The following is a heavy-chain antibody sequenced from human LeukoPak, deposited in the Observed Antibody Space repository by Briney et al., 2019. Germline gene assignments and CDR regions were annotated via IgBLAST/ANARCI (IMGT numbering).Heavy chain of an antibody. CDR2: IYTSGST. D-gene: IGHD5-12*01. CDR1: GGSISSYY. V-gene: IGHV4-4*09. Sequence: SETLSLTCTVSGGSISSYYWSWIRQPPGKGLEWIGDIYTSGSTNYNPSLKSRVTISVDTSKNQCSLKLSFVTAADTAVYYCARHEAVATISSFDYWGQGTLVTVSS. J-gene: IGHJ4*02. CDR3: ARHEAVATISSFDY.